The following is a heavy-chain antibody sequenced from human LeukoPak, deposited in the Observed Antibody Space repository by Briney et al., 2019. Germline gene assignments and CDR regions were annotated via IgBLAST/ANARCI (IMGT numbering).Heavy chain of an antibody. V-gene: IGHV3-23*01. D-gene: IGHD3-22*01. CDR1: GFTFSNYA. CDR3: ARGIVVVETPYYYYGMDV. Sequence: GGSLRLSCAASGFTFSNYAMTWVRQAPGKGLEWVSVMSGSSGNTYYADSVKGRFTISRDNSKNTLYLQMNSLRAEDTAVYYCARGIVVVETPYYYYGMDVWGQGTTVTVSS. CDR2: MSGSSGNT. J-gene: IGHJ6*02.